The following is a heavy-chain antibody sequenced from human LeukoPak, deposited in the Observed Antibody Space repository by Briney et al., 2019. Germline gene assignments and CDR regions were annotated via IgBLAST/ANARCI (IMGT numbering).Heavy chain of an antibody. CDR2: ISYDGSKE. CDR1: GFTFAMSG. J-gene: IGHJ4*02. Sequence: GGSQRLFCAASGFTFAMSGIHWARHTPGKGLECLAFISYDGSKEEHKESVRGRLSISRDNSKNTVYLQMNTLRTEDTAVYYCAKETPIVKSSIAIYQRGYFDYWGQGTLVTVSS. CDR3: AKETPIVKSSIAIYQRGYFDY. D-gene: IGHD2-21*01. V-gene: IGHV3-30*18.